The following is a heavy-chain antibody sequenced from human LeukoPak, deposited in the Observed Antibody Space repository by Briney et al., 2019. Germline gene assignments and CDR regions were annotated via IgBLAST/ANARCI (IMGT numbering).Heavy chain of an antibody. Sequence: GGPLRLSCAASGFTFSSYEMNWVRQAPGKGLEWVSYISSSGSTIYYADSVKGRFTISRDNAKNSLYLQMNSLRAEDTAVYYCARGVGDLYYFDYWGQGTLVTASS. CDR2: ISSSGSTI. CDR1: GFTFSSYE. CDR3: ARGVGDLYYFDY. V-gene: IGHV3-48*03. D-gene: IGHD1-26*01. J-gene: IGHJ4*02.